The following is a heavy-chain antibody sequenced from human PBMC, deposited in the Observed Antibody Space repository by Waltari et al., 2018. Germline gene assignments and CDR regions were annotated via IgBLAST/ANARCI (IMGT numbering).Heavy chain of an antibody. CDR1: GFTFGDYA. V-gene: IGHV3-49*03. CDR3: TRDEVVGATSAFDI. D-gene: IGHD1-26*01. Sequence: EVQLVESGGGLVQPGRSLRLSCTASGFTFGDYAMSWFRQAPGKGLEWVGFMRSKAYGGTTEYAAYVKGRFNISRDDSKSIAYLQMNSLKTEDTAVYYCTRDEVVGATSAFDIWGQGTMVTVSS. CDR2: MRSKAYGGTT. J-gene: IGHJ3*02.